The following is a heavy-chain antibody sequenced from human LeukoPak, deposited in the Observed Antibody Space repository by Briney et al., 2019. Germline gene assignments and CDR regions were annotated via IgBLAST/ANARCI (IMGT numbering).Heavy chain of an antibody. J-gene: IGHJ4*02. CDR2: FDPEDGET. CDR1: GYTLTELS. Sequence: GASVKVSCKVSGYTLTELSMHWVRQAPGKGLEWMGGFDPEDGETIYAQKFQGRVTMTRDTSISAAYMELSRLRSDDTAVYYCATAPGTYYYWGQGTLVTVSS. CDR3: ATAPGTYYY. D-gene: IGHD1-26*01. V-gene: IGHV1-24*01.